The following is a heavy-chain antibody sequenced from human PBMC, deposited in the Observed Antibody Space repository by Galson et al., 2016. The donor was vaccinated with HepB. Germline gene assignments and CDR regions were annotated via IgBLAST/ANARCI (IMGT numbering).Heavy chain of an antibody. CDR1: GFTFSETY. Sequence: SLRLSCAASGFTFSETYMTWIRQAPGKGLEWISYITSSGGLSYYADSMEGRFTISRDNAKNSLYLQMNNVRAEDTAVYYCARIYYDYVRGSYRESHFDYWGQGTLVTVSS. V-gene: IGHV3-11*04. CDR3: ARIYYDYVRGSYRESHFDY. D-gene: IGHD3-16*02. CDR2: ITSSGGLS. J-gene: IGHJ4*02.